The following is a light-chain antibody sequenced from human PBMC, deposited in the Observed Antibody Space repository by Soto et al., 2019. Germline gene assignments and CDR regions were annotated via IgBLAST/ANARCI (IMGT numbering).Light chain of an antibody. Sequence: QSVLTQPASVSGSPGQSITISCTGTSSDVGGYNYVSWYQQHPGKAPKLMIYDVINRPSGVANRFSGSKSGNTASLPISGLQAEDDADYYYSSYTSSSLRGVVFGGGTKVTVL. CDR3: SSYTSSSLRGVV. CDR1: SSDVGGYNY. V-gene: IGLV2-14*01. CDR2: DVI. J-gene: IGLJ2*01.